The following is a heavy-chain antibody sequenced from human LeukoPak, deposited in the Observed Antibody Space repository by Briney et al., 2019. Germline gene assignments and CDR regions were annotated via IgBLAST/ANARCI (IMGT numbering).Heavy chain of an antibody. Sequence: ASVKVSCKASGGTFSSYAISWVRQAPGQGLEWMGGIIPIFGTANYAQKFQGRVTITADDSTSTAYMELRSLRSEDTAVYYCASIPLPSSGRFDYWAQGTLVTVSS. D-gene: IGHD3-22*01. J-gene: IGHJ4*02. V-gene: IGHV1-69*13. CDR3: ASIPLPSSGRFDY. CDR1: GGTFSSYA. CDR2: IIPIFGTA.